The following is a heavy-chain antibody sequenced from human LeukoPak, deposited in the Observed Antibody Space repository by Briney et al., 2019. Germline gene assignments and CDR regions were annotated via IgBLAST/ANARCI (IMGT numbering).Heavy chain of an antibody. CDR1: GGSFSGYY. J-gene: IGHJ4*02. CDR3: ARRCSSNSCYFDY. CDR2: INHSGST. V-gene: IGHV4-34*01. Sequence: SETLSLTCAVYGGSFSGYYWSWIRQPPGKGLEWIGEINHSGSTNYNPSLKSRVTISVDTSKNQFSLKLSSVTAADTAVYYCARRCSSNSCYFDYWGQGTLVTVSS. D-gene: IGHD2-2*01.